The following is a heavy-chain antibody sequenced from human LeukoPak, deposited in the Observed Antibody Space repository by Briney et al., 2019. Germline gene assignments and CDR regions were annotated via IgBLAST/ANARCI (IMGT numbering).Heavy chain of an antibody. D-gene: IGHD3-22*01. CDR2: INSGGSST. CDR3: GSLTVVAKDH. J-gene: IGHJ4*02. V-gene: IGHV3-74*01. Sequence: GSLRLSCAASGFTFSTYWMHWVRQAPGKGLVGVAQINSGGSSTSYADSVKGRFTISRDNAKNTLYLQMISLRAEDTAVYYCGSLTVVAKDHWGQGTLVTVSS. CDR1: GFTFSTYW.